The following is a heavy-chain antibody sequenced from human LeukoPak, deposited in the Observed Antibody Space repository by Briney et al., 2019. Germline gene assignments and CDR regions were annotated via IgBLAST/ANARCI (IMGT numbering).Heavy chain of an antibody. Sequence: ASVKVSCKASGYTCTSYGISWGRQAPGQGREWMGWIIAYNGYTNCAQKLQGRVTITTDTSTSTAYIELRSLRSDDTAVYYCARVEPVGRAYGDRDYWGQGTLVTVSS. J-gene: IGHJ4*02. CDR1: GYTCTSYG. CDR2: IIAYNGYT. V-gene: IGHV1-18*01. D-gene: IGHD4-17*01. CDR3: ARVEPVGRAYGDRDY.